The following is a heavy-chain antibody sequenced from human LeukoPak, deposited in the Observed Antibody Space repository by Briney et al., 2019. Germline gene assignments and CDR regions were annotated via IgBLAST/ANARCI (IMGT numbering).Heavy chain of an antibody. CDR3: AKMTDSTPYSSGTFDS. CDR1: GFTFGDYA. V-gene: IGHV3-23*01. CDR2: ISDTGDKT. D-gene: IGHD3-10*01. Sequence: PGGSLRLSCTASGFTFGDYAMSWFRQAPGKGLEWVSAISDTGDKTYYADSVKGRFTISRDNSRNTLYLQMSRLRAEDTALFYCAKMTDSTPYSSGTFDSWGQGTLVTVSS. J-gene: IGHJ4*02.